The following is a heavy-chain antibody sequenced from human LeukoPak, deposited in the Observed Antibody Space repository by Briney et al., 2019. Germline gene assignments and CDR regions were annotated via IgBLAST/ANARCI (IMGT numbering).Heavy chain of an antibody. CDR2: INHSGST. CDR1: GGSFSGYY. V-gene: IGHV4-34*01. J-gene: IGHJ3*02. CDR3: ARRRRIVGATPGAFGI. D-gene: IGHD1-26*01. Sequence: SSETLSLTCAVYGGSFSGYYWSWIRQPPGKGLEWIGEINHSGSTNYNPSLKSRVTISVDTSKNQFSLKLSSVTAADTALYYCARRRRIVGATPGAFGIWGQGAMVTVSS.